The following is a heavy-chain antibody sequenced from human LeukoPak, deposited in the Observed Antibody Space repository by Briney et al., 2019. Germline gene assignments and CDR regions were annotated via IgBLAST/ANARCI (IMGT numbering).Heavy chain of an antibody. CDR1: GYSFTSYW. CDR3: ARLGPRVRTSLVGRDGMDV. CDR2: IYPGDSDT. Sequence: GESLKISCKGSGYSFTSYWIGWVRQMPGKGLEWMGIIYPGDSDTRYSPSFQGQVTISADKSISTAYLQWSSLKASDTAMYYCARLGPRVRTSLVGRDGMDVWGQGTTVTVSS. J-gene: IGHJ6*02. V-gene: IGHV5-51*01. D-gene: IGHD1-26*01.